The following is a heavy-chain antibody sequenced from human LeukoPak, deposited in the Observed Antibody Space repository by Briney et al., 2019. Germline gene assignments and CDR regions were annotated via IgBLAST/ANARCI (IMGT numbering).Heavy chain of an antibody. CDR3: AKEYIWYYYDSSGDY. CDR2: ISGSGGST. V-gene: IGHV3-23*01. D-gene: IGHD3-22*01. Sequence: PGGSLRLSCAASGFTFSSYAMNWVRHAPGKGLEWVSAISGSGGSTYYADSVKGRFTISRDNSKNTLYLQMNSLRAEDTAVYYCAKEYIWYYYDSSGDYWGQGTLVTVSS. CDR1: GFTFSSYA. J-gene: IGHJ4*02.